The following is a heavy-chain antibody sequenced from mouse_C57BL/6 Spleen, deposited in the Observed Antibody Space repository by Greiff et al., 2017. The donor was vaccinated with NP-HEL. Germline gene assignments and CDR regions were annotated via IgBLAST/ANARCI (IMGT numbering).Heavy chain of an antibody. Sequence: EVKLVESGGGLVKPGGSLKLSCAASGFTFSSYTMSWVRQTPEQRLEWVATISGGGGKTYYPDSVKGRFTISRDNAKNTLYLQLSSLRSEDTALYYCARHCSPSGWDPYYYSMDYWSQGTSVTVSS. CDR3: ARHCSPSGWDPYYYSMDY. CDR2: ISGGGGKT. CDR1: GFTFSSYT. V-gene: IGHV5-9*01. D-gene: IGHD3-1*01. J-gene: IGHJ4*01.